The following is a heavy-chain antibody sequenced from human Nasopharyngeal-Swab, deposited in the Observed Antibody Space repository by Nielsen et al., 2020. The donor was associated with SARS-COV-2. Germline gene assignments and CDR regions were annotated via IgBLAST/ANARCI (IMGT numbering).Heavy chain of an antibody. Sequence: VCQAAGKGLEWVAVIWYDGSNKYYADSVKGRFTISRDNSKNTLYLQMNSLRAEDTAVYYCARALGGYYGMDVWGQGTTVTVSS. V-gene: IGHV3-33*01. CDR2: IWYDGSNK. J-gene: IGHJ6*02. CDR3: ARALGGYYGMDV. D-gene: IGHD3-16*01.